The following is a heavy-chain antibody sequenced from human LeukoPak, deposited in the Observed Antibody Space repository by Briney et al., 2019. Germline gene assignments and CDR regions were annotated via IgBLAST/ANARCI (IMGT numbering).Heavy chain of an antibody. CDR2: IYSDGSTT. V-gene: IGHV3-74*01. Sequence: GGSLRLSCAASGFSFRTYWMHWVRQAPGKGLVWVSRIYSDGSTTSYADSVKGRFTTSRDNAKNTLYLQMNSLRAEDTAVYFCARVGCSGGSCYSRGDYYYGMDVWGQGTTVTVSS. J-gene: IGHJ6*02. CDR3: ARVGCSGGSCYSRGDYYYGMDV. CDR1: GFSFRTYW. D-gene: IGHD2-15*01.